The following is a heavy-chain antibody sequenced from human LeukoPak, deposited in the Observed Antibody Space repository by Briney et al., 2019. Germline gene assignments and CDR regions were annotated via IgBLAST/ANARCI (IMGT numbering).Heavy chain of an antibody. J-gene: IGHJ3*02. CDR1: GFTFSNFA. V-gene: IGHV3-30*04. D-gene: IGHD6-13*01. Sequence: GRSLRLSCAASGFTFSNFAMHWVRQAPGKGLERMTVISYDGNNKYYADSVRGRFSISRDNSKNTLFLQMNSLRVEDTAVYYCARGSSKQQLLRAGALDIWGQGTMVTVSS. CDR3: ARGSSKQQLLRAGALDI. CDR2: ISYDGNNK.